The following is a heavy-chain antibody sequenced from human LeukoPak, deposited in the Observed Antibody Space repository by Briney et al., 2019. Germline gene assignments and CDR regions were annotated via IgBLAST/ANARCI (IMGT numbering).Heavy chain of an antibody. CDR1: GYSENFYG. CDR2: IHPNSGGT. D-gene: IGHD6-13*01. J-gene: IGHJ6*03. Sequence: ASVKVSCKTSGYSENFYGITWVRQVAGQGLEWMGWIHPNSGGTNYAQKFQGRVTMTRDTSISTAYMELSRLRSDDTAVYYCARDPRSSQSYYYYYYMDVWGKGTTVTVSS. CDR3: ARDPRSSQSYYYYYYMDV. V-gene: IGHV1-2*02.